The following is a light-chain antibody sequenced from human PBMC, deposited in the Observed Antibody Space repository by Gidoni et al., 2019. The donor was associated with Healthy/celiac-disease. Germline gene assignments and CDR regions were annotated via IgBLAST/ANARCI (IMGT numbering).Light chain of an antibody. J-gene: IGKJ3*01. V-gene: IGKV1-9*01. CDR3: QQHNSYPFT. CDR2: TAS. CDR1: QGIISY. Sequence: IQLSQFQSSLSASVGDRATITCLASQGIISYLAWYQQKPGKAPKLLIYTASTLQSGVPSRFSGSGSGTDFTLTISSLQPEDFATYYCQQHNSYPFTFGHGTKVDIK.